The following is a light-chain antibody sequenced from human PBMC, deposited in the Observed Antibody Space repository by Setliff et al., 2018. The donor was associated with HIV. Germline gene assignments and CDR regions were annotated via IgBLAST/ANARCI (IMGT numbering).Light chain of an antibody. J-gene: IGLJ1*01. Sequence: QSALTQPASVSGSPGQSITISCTGTSSDIGGFEYVSWYQLYPGKAPKLLIFEVSYRPSGVSARFSGSKSGNTASLTISALQAGDEADYYCCSYAGPTSFDVFGTGTKVTVL. CDR1: SSDIGGFEY. CDR2: EVS. CDR3: CSYAGPTSFDV. V-gene: IGLV2-23*02.